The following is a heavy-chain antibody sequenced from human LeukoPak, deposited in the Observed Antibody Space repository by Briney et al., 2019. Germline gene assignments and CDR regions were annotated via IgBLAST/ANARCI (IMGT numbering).Heavy chain of an antibody. CDR3: AREHREPGLDY. Sequence: ASVKVSCKASGYTFTGYYMHWVRQAPGQGLEWMGWISAYNGNTNYAQKLQGRVTMTTDTSTSTAYMELRSLRSDDTAVYYCAREHREPGLDYWGQGTLVTVSS. CDR1: GYTFTGYY. CDR2: ISAYNGNT. V-gene: IGHV1-18*04. J-gene: IGHJ4*02. D-gene: IGHD1-14*01.